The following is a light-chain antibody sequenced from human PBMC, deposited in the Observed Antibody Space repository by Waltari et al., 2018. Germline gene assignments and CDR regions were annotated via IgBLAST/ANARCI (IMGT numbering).Light chain of an antibody. V-gene: IGKV3-15*01. CDR2: DAS. CDR3: QQYRDSYS. CDR1: QGIGSN. Sequence: IVMTQSPATLSVSPGEGAILSCRASQGIGSNVALYQQKPGQAPRLLIYDASTRATDLPTRFSGSWSGTEFTLIISSLQSEDFAVYYCQQYRDSYSFGQGTKLEMK. J-gene: IGKJ2*01.